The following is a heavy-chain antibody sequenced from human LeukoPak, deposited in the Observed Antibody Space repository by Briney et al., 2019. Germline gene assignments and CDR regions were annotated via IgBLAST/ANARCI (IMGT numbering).Heavy chain of an antibody. J-gene: IGHJ3*02. CDR3: AIYDGGAFDI. CDR1: GYTFTGYY. CDR2: INPNSGGT. Sequence: ASVKVSCKASGYTFTGYYIHWVRQAPGQGLECVGWINPNSGGTNYAQKFQGRVTMTRDTSISTAYMELSRLRSDDTAVYYCAIYDGGAFDIWGQGTMVTVSS. D-gene: IGHD5/OR15-5a*01. V-gene: IGHV1-2*02.